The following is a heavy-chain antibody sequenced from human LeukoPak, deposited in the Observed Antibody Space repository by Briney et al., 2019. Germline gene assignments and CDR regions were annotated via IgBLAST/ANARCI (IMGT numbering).Heavy chain of an antibody. Sequence: GGSLRLSCAASGFTFSSYEMNWVRQAPGKGLEWVSYISSSGSTIYYADSVKGRFTISRDNAKNSLYLQMNSLRAEDTAVYYCARGDDSSVESFDYWGQGTLVTVSS. D-gene: IGHD3-22*01. CDR1: GFTFSSYE. V-gene: IGHV3-48*03. CDR2: ISSSGSTI. CDR3: ARGDDSSVESFDY. J-gene: IGHJ4*02.